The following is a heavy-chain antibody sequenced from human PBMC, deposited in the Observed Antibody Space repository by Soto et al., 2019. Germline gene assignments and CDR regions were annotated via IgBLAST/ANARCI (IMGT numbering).Heavy chain of an antibody. Sequence: SVKVSCKASGGTFSSYAIRWVRQAPGQGLEWMGGIIPIFGTANYAQKFRGRVTITADESTSTAYMELSSLRSEDTAVYYCARDLRSGSHRHDAFDIWGQGTMVTV. V-gene: IGHV1-69*13. J-gene: IGHJ3*02. CDR2: IIPIFGTA. D-gene: IGHD1-26*01. CDR1: GGTFSSYA. CDR3: ARDLRSGSHRHDAFDI.